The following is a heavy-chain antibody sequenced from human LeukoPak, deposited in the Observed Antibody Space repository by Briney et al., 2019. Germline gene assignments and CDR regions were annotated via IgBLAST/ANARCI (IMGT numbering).Heavy chain of an antibody. CDR1: GGSINRGAFY. D-gene: IGHD3-22*01. V-gene: IGHV4-61*02. CDR3: AREGTFYYDSSGPYYFDS. J-gene: IGHJ4*02. Sequence: SQTLSLTCAVSGGSINRGAFYWSWIRQPAGKGLEWIGRIYPSGTTNYNPSLKSRATISLDTSKNQFSLKLSSVTAADTAVYYCAREGTFYYDSSGPYYFDSWGQGTLVTVSS. CDR2: IYPSGTT.